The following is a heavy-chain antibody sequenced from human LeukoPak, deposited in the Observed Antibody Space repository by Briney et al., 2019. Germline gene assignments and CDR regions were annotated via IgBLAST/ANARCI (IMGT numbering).Heavy chain of an antibody. V-gene: IGHV3-21*01. CDR2: ISSSSSYI. Sequence: GGSLRLSCAASGFTFSSYSMNWVRRAPGKGLEWVSSISSSSSYIYYADSVKGRFTISRDNAKNSLYLQMNSLRAEDTAVYYCARDRGYCSSTSCYEVAFDYWGQGTLVTVSS. D-gene: IGHD2-2*01. J-gene: IGHJ4*02. CDR1: GFTFSSYS. CDR3: ARDRGYCSSTSCYEVAFDY.